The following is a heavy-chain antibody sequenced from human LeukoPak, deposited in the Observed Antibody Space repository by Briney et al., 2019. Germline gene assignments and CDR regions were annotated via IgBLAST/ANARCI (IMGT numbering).Heavy chain of an antibody. CDR2: IYNGVDT. D-gene: IGHD1-26*01. CDR1: GASVSSASY. Sequence: SETLSLTCTVSGASVSSASYWTWIRQPPGKGVEWIAHIYNGVDTNYNPSLKSRVTISVDTSKNQFSLRLNSVTAADTAVYYCARSRAFNSGAFDPWGQGSLVTVSS. CDR3: ARSRAFNSGAFDP. J-gene: IGHJ5*02. V-gene: IGHV4-61*01.